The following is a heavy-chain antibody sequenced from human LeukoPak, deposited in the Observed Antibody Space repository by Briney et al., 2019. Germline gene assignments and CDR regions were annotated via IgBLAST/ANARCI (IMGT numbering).Heavy chain of an antibody. CDR3: ARITNYYYMDV. J-gene: IGHJ6*03. CDR1: GGSISSYY. CDR2: LYYTGST. Sequence: SETLSLTCTVSGGSISSYYWTWIRQPPGKGLEWIGYLYYTGSTNYSPSLKSRVTMSVDTSKNQFSLKLSSVTAADTAVYYCARITNYYYMDVWGKGIMVTVSS. D-gene: IGHD3-3*01. V-gene: IGHV4-59*01.